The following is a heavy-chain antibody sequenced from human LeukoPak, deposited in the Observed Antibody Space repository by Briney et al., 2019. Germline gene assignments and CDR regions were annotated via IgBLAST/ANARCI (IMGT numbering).Heavy chain of an antibody. CDR2: IKQDGSEK. D-gene: IGHD6-13*01. V-gene: IGHV3-7*01. CDR3: ARVVSSSWPYYYYYMDV. CDR1: GFTFSSYW. J-gene: IGHJ6*03. Sequence: PGGSLRLSCAASGFTFSSYWMSWVRQAPGKGLEWVANIKQDGSEKYYVDSVKGRFIISRDNAKNSLYLQMNSLRAEDTAVYYCARVVSSSWPYYYYYMDVWGKGTTVTVSS.